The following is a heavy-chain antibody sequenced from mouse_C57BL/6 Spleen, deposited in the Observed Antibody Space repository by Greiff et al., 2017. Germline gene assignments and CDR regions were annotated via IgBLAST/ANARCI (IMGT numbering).Heavy chain of an antibody. CDR2: ISDGGSYT. Sequence: EVQGVESGGGLVKPGGSLKLSCAASGFTFSSYAMSWVRQTPEKRLEWVATISDGGSYTYYPDTVKGRFTISRDNAKNNLYLQMSHLKSEDTAMYYGARGGYYGNYVGYWGQGTTLTVSA. D-gene: IGHD2-1*01. CDR1: GFTFSSYA. CDR3: ARGGYYGNYVGY. J-gene: IGHJ2*01. V-gene: IGHV5-4*01.